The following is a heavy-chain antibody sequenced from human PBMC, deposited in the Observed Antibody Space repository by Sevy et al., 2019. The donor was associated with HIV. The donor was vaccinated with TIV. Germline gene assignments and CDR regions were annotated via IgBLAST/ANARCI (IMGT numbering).Heavy chain of an antibody. CDR3: ARGKNLDSAPFDF. Sequence: SETLSLTCSVSGDSISSGDYYWNWIRQPPGKGLEWIGYFFYSDSPHYNPSLKSRVTISADMAENHISLKVTSVTAADSAVYYCARGKNLDSAPFDFWGQGTLVTVSS. J-gene: IGHJ5*01. CDR2: FFYSDSP. CDR1: GDSISSGDYY. D-gene: IGHD5-18*01. V-gene: IGHV4-30-4*01.